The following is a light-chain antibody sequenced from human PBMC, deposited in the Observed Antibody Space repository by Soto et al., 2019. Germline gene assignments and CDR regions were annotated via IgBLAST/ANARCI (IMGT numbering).Light chain of an antibody. V-gene: IGKV1-39*01. Sequence: DIQMTQSPSSLSASVGDRVTITCGASQSNSSYLNWYQQKPGKAPKLLIYAASSLQSGVPSRFSGIGSGTDFTLTISSLQPEDFATYYCQQSYSTPMYTFGQGTKLEIK. CDR1: QSNSSY. CDR3: QQSYSTPMYT. J-gene: IGKJ2*01. CDR2: AAS.